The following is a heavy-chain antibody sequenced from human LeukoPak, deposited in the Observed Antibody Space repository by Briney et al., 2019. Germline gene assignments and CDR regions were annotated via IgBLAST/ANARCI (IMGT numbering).Heavy chain of an antibody. D-gene: IGHD6-13*01. CDR3: ARAHRYSSSWY. V-gene: IGHV4-39*07. Sequence: PSETLSLTCTVSGGSISSSSYYWGWIRQPPGKGLEWIGSIYYSGSTYYNPSLKSRVTISVDTSKNQFSLKLSSVTAADTAVYYCARAHRYSSSWYWGQGTLVTVSS. J-gene: IGHJ4*02. CDR1: GGSISSSSYY. CDR2: IYYSGST.